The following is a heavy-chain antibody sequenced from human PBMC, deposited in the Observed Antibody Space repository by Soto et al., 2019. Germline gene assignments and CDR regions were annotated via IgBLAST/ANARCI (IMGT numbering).Heavy chain of an antibody. Sequence: GESLKISCKGSGYRFSSYWIAWVRQMPGKGLEWVGIIYPGGSDTRYSPSFQGQVTMSVDKSNNTAYLHWSSLKASDTAMYYCARQGSNGAYYYYGMDVWGQGTTVTVSS. V-gene: IGHV5-51*01. D-gene: IGHD2-8*01. J-gene: IGHJ6*02. CDR3: ARQGSNGAYYYYGMDV. CDR2: IYPGGSDT. CDR1: GYRFSSYW.